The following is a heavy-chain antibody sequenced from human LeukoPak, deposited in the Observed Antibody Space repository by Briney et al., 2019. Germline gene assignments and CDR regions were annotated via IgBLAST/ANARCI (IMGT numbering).Heavy chain of an antibody. V-gene: IGHV4-59*01. CDR3: ARGLTTVTTHLDY. CDR1: GFTFGDYG. CDR2: IYYSGST. D-gene: IGHD4-17*01. Sequence: PGGSLRLSCTGSGFTFGDYGMSWIRQPPGKGLEWIGYIYYSGSTNYNPSLKSRVTISVDTSKNQFSLKLSSVTAADTAVYYCARGLTTVTTHLDYWGQGTLVTVSS. J-gene: IGHJ4*02.